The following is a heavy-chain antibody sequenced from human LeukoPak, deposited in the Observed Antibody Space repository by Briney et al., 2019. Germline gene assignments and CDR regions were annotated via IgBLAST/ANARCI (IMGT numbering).Heavy chain of an antibody. CDR1: GYTFTSYG. D-gene: IGHD1-26*01. Sequence: GASVKVSCKASGYTFTSYGISWVRQAPGQGLEWMGWISASDGNTVYAQKFQDRLTMTTDTSTSTAYMELRSLRSDDTAVYYCTRSGYSRGDYWGQGTLVTVSS. CDR2: ISASDGNT. V-gene: IGHV1-18*01. CDR3: TRSGYSRGDY. J-gene: IGHJ4*02.